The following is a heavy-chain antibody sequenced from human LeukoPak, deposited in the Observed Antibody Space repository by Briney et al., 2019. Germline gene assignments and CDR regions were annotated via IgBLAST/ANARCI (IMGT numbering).Heavy chain of an antibody. Sequence: ASVKVSCKASGYTFTGYYMHWVRQAPGQGLEWMGWINPNSGDTNYAQKFQGRVTMTRDTSISTAYKELSRLRSDDTAVYYCARDSIVYYYDSSGYYYNYFDYWGQGSLVTVSS. CDR1: GYTFTGYY. J-gene: IGHJ4*02. CDR3: ARDSIVYYYDSSGYYYNYFDY. D-gene: IGHD3-22*01. CDR2: INPNSGDT. V-gene: IGHV1-2*02.